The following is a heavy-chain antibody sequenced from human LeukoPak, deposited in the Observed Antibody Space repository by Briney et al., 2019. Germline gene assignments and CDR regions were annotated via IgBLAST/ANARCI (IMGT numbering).Heavy chain of an antibody. CDR1: GYTFTSYD. D-gene: IGHD5-24*01. J-gene: IGHJ4*02. V-gene: IGHV1-18*01. Sequence: ASVKVSCKASGYTFTSYDINWVRQAPGQGLEWMGWISAYNGNTNYAQKLQGRVTMTRDTSISTAYMELSRLRSDDTAVYYCARDLEGFDYWGQGTLVTVSS. CDR2: ISAYNGNT. CDR3: ARDLEGFDY.